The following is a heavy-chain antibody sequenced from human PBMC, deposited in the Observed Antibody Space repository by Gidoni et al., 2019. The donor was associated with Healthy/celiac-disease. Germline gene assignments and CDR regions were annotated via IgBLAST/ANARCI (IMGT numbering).Heavy chain of an antibody. CDR3: VVDTDMPNYYYYGMDV. D-gene: IGHD5-18*01. Sequence: QVQLVQSGAEVKKPGSSVKVSCKASGGTFISYAISWVRQAPGQGLEWMGGIIPIFGTANYEQKFQGRVTITADKSTSKAYMELRSLRSEDTAVYYCVVDTDMPNYYYYGMDVWGQGTTVTVSS. J-gene: IGHJ6*02. CDR2: IIPIFGTA. V-gene: IGHV1-69*06. CDR1: GGTFISYA.